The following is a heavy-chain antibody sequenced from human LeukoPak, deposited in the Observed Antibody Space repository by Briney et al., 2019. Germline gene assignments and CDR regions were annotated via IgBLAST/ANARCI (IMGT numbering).Heavy chain of an antibody. CDR3: ARHYIPAYAFDL. CDR1: GASISSYY. CDR2: IQNSENT. V-gene: IGHV4-59*08. Sequence: SETLSLTCTVSGASISSYYWSYIRQPPGKGLEWIGYIQNSENTNYNPSLKSRVTISIDTSKNQLSLKLSSVTAADTAVYYCARHYIPAYAFDLWGPGTMVTVSS. J-gene: IGHJ3*01.